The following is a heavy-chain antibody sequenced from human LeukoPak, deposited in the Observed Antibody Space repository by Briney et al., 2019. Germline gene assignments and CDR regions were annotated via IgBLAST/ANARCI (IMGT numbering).Heavy chain of an antibody. CDR2: IYYSGST. J-gene: IGHJ6*04. D-gene: IGHD3-10*01. CDR3: ASSITMVRGVIRYYGMDV. V-gene: IGHV4-59*01. Sequence: SETLSLTCTVSGGSISSYYWSWIRQPPGKGLEWIGYIYYSGSTNYNPSLKSRVTISVDTSKNQLSLKLSSVTAADTAVYYCASSITMVRGVIRYYGMDVWGKGTTVTVSS. CDR1: GGSISSYY.